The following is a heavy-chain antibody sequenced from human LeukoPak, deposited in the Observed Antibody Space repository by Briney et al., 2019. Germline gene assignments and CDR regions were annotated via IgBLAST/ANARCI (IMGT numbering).Heavy chain of an antibody. D-gene: IGHD3-10*01. Sequence: PGGSLRLSCAASGFTVGTNSMSWVRQSPGKGLEWVSVIYSGGSTYYADSVNGRFTISRDNSKNTLYLQINSLRAEDTAVYYCAKDRSYASGINCFDYWGQGTLVTVSS. CDR1: GFTVGTNS. J-gene: IGHJ4*02. V-gene: IGHV3-53*01. CDR3: AKDRSYASGINCFDY. CDR2: IYSGGST.